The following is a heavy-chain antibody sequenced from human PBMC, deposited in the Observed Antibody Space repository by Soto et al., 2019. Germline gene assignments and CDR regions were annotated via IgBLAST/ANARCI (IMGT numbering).Heavy chain of an antibody. D-gene: IGHD6-13*01. Sequence: GESLKISCKVSGYRFTSYWIGCVRQMTGKGLEWMGIIYPGDSDTRYSPSFQGQVTISADKSISTAYLQWSSLKASDTAMYYCARRKLIAAAGQYYFDPWGQGTLVTVSS. V-gene: IGHV5-51*01. CDR3: ARRKLIAAAGQYYFDP. CDR2: IYPGDSDT. J-gene: IGHJ4*02. CDR1: GYRFTSYW.